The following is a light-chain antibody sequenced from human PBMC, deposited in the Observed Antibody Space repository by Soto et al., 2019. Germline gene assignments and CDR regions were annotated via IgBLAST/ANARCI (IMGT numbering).Light chain of an antibody. Sequence: QSALTHPASVSGSPGQSITISCTGTSSDVGGYNYVSWYQQHPGKAPKLMIYDVSNRPSGVSNRFSGSKSGNTASLTISGLQAEDEADYYCSSYTSSSTLVVCGGGTQLTVL. J-gene: IGLJ2*01. V-gene: IGLV2-14*01. CDR1: SSDVGGYNY. CDR3: SSYTSSSTLVV. CDR2: DVS.